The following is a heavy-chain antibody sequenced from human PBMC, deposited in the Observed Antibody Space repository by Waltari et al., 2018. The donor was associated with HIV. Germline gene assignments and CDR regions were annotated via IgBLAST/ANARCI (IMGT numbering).Heavy chain of an antibody. CDR3: VKEYQYSHSWYSYYGMDV. J-gene: IGHJ6*02. D-gene: IGHD6-13*01. Sequence: EVQVLESGGALVQPGGSLILSCLASGFTFSNYGMCWVRQAPGKGLEWVSTISGSGGSTYYADSVKGRFTVSRDNSKNTLYLQMNSLRAEDTAVYFCVKEYQYSHSWYSYYGMDVWGQGTTVTVSS. CDR1: GFTFSNYG. CDR2: ISGSGGST. V-gene: IGHV3-23*01.